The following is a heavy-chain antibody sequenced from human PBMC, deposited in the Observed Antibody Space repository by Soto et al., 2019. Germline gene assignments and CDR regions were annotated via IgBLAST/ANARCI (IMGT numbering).Heavy chain of an antibody. CDR1: GFTFSSYS. V-gene: IGHV3-21*01. Sequence: GGSLRLSCAASGFTFSSYSMNWVRQAPGKGLEWVSSISSSSSYIYYADSVKGRFTISRDNAKNSLYLQMNSLRAEDTAVYYCARDDHGDYVGYYGMDVWGQGTTVTVSS. CDR2: ISSSSSYI. CDR3: ARDDHGDYVGYYGMDV. D-gene: IGHD4-17*01. J-gene: IGHJ6*02.